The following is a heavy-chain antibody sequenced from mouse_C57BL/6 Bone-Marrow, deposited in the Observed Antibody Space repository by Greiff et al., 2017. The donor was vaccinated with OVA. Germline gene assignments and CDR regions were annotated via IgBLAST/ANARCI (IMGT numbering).Heavy chain of an antibody. Sequence: QVQLQQSGAELVKPGASVKLSCKASGYTFTEYTIHWVKQRSGQGLEWIGWFYPGSGSIKDNEKFKDKATLTADKSSSTVYMELSRLTSEDSAVYFCARHDYYGSSPYYYAMDYWGQGTSVTVSS. V-gene: IGHV1-62-2*01. D-gene: IGHD1-1*01. CDR1: GYTFTEYT. CDR3: ARHDYYGSSPYYYAMDY. J-gene: IGHJ4*01. CDR2: FYPGSGSI.